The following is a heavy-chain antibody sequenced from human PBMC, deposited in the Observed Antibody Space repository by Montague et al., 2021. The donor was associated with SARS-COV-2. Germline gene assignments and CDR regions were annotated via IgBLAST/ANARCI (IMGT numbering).Heavy chain of an antibody. CDR1: GVSIMNYY. Sequence: SETLSLTCTVSGVSIMNYYWSWIRQSPGKGLEWIGYIYFSGNTNYNPSLKSRVSISVDPSSNQVSLRLTSVTAADMAVYFCARDSSAVGRAGTFPSVGVQWLFDLWGRGSPVTVSS. D-gene: IGHD6-19*01. CDR3: ARDSSAVGRAGTFPSVGVQWLFDL. CDR2: IYFSGNT. J-gene: IGHJ2*01. V-gene: IGHV4-59*01.